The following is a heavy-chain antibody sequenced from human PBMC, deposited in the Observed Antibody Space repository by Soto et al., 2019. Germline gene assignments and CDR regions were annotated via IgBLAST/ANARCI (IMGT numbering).Heavy chain of an antibody. CDR1: GGSISSGGYY. V-gene: IGHV4-31*03. CDR2: IYYIGST. Sequence: QVQLQESGPGLVKPSQTLSLTCTVSGGSISSGGYYWNWIRQHPGKGLEWLGYIYYIGSTYYNPSRKSRVTISLVTSTNPFSLKLSSVTAADTAVYYCARSVFPWGQGTLVTVSS. CDR3: ARSVFP. J-gene: IGHJ5*02.